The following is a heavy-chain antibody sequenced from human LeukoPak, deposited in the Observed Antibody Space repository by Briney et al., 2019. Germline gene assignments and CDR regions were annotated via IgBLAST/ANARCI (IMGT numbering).Heavy chain of an antibody. J-gene: IGHJ4*02. V-gene: IGHV3-74*01. Sequence: GGSLRLSCAASGFTSSSYWMHWVRQDPGKGPVWVSRIKTDGSSTSYADSVKGRFTISRDNAKNTLYLQMNSLRAEDTAVYYCARDLTSEWELLNWGQGTLVTVSS. D-gene: IGHD1-26*01. CDR2: IKTDGSST. CDR3: ARDLTSEWELLN. CDR1: GFTSSSYW.